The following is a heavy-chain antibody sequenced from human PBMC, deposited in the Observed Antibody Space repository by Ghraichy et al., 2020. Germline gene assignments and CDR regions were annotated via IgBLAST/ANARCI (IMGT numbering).Heavy chain of an antibody. CDR3: ARDVGLGRPYYGMDV. J-gene: IGHJ6*02. V-gene: IGHV3-48*02. CDR1: GFTFSSYS. D-gene: IGHD7-27*01. CDR2: ISSSSSTI. Sequence: GGSLRLSCAASGFTFSSYSMNWVRQAPGKGLEWVSYISSSSSTIYYADSVKGRFTISRDNAKNSLYLQMNSLRDEDTAVYYCARDVGLGRPYYGMDVWGQGTTVTVSS.